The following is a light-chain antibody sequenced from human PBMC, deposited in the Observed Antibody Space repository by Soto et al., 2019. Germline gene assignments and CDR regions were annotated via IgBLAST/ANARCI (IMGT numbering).Light chain of an antibody. CDR1: QNVGSDY. CDR2: GAS. J-gene: IGKJ4*01. V-gene: IGKV3-20*01. CDR3: QQLNSYPLT. Sequence: EIVLTQSPGTLSLSPGERATLSCRASQNVGSDYLAWYQQKPGQAPRILIFGASGRATGIPGRFSGSGSGTDFTLTISSLQSEDFATYYCQQLNSYPLTFGGGTKVDI.